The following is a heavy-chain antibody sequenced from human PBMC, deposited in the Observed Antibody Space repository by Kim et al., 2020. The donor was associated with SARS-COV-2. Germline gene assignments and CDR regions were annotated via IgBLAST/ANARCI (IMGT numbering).Heavy chain of an antibody. D-gene: IGHD3-9*01. CDR3: AKEQEGPYYDILTGTMDV. Sequence: KGRFTITRDNSKTTLDLQMNSLRAEDTAVYYCAKEQEGPYYDILTGTMDVWGQGTTVTVSS. J-gene: IGHJ6*02. V-gene: IGHV3-23*01.